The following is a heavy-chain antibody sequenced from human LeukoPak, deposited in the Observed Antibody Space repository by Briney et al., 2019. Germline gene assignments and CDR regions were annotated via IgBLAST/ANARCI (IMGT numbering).Heavy chain of an antibody. D-gene: IGHD3-22*01. V-gene: IGHV4-59*05. CDR1: GGSISSYY. CDR2: IYYSGNT. J-gene: IGHJ4*02. CDR3: ARDSYYDDSSGYLDY. Sequence: SEALSLTCTVSGGSISSYYWGWIRKPPGKGLEWIGSIYYSGNTYYNPSLKSRVTISVDTSKNQFSLKLRSVTAADTAVYYCARDSYYDDSSGYLDYWGQGTLVTVSS.